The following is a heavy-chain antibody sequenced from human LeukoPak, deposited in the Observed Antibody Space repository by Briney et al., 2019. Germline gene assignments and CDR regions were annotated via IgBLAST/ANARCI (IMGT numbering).Heavy chain of an antibody. Sequence: PSETLSLTCTVSGGSISSYYWSWIRQPPGKGLEWIGYLHDSGTSNYNPSLKSRVTIALDTSKNQFSLKLTSVTAADTAVYYCARLITAFQAFDSWGQGTLVTVSS. V-gene: IGHV4-59*08. CDR2: LHDSGTS. D-gene: IGHD3-16*01. CDR3: ARLITAFQAFDS. J-gene: IGHJ4*02. CDR1: GGSISSYY.